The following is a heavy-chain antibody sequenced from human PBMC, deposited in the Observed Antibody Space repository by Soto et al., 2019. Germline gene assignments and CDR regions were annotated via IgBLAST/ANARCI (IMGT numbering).Heavy chain of an antibody. V-gene: IGHV4-31*01. D-gene: IGHD3-10*02. Sequence: VELRESGPGLVRPSQTLSLAYNVSGDSISTSFFYWGWVRQIPGKALEWIGYIYKSGSTYYNPSLHSLGRMSGNSWKNKFSLSLSPVTAAVTAVYYCARDSCDVSGVFFDYWGPGALVTVSS. CDR1: GDSISTSFFY. J-gene: IGHJ4*02. CDR2: IYKSGST. CDR3: ARDSCDVSGVFFDY.